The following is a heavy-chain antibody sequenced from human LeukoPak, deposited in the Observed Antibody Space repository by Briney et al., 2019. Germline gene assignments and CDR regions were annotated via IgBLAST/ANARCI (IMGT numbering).Heavy chain of an antibody. CDR3: ARAMEVTYYDYVWGSPDAFDI. CDR1: GGSFSGYY. CDR2: INHSGST. V-gene: IGHV4-34*01. J-gene: IGHJ3*02. Sequence: SETLSLTCAVYGGSFSGYYWSWIRQPPGKGLEWIGEINHSGSTNYNPSLKSRVTISVDTSKNQFSLKLSSVTAADTAVYYCARAMEVTYYDYVWGSPDAFDIWGQGTMVTVSS. D-gene: IGHD3-16*01.